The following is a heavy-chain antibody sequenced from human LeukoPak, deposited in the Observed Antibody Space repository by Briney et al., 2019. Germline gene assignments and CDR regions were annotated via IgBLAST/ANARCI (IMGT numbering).Heavy chain of an antibody. CDR3: TRAGSGSSYDS. V-gene: IGHV3-74*01. J-gene: IGHJ4*02. CDR1: GFALRTYW. Sequence: GGSLRLSCAASGFALRTYWMHWVRQAPGKGLVWVSLINSDGTSTIYADSVKGRFTISRDTAKNTLYLETNRLRADDTAVYYCTRAGSGSSYDSWGQGTLVTVSS. D-gene: IGHD3-10*01. CDR2: INSDGTST.